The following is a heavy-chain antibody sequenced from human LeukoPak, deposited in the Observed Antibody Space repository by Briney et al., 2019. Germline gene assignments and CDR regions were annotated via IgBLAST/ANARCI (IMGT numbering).Heavy chain of an antibody. CDR2: IYTSGST. Sequence: SETLSLTCTVSGGSISSYYWSWIRQPAGKGLEWIGRIYTSGSTNYNPSLKSRVTIAVDTSKNQFSLKLSSVTAADTAVYYCASGTYTHYYFDYWGQGTLVTVSS. CDR1: GGSISSYY. V-gene: IGHV4-4*07. D-gene: IGHD1-26*01. CDR3: ASGTYTHYYFDY. J-gene: IGHJ4*02.